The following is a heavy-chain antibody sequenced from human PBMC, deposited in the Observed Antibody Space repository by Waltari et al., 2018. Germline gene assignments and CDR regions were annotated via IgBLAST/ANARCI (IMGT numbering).Heavy chain of an antibody. Sequence: QFRLVQSGPEVKKPGSSVRVSCKASGGPFSSYGISWVRQAPGKGLAWMGAIIPMFDTSHYGQNFQGRVKISADKVTTTVYMELNSLRSEDSALYYCATRIPSDHSGSFYYYGMDVWGQGTTVTVSS. CDR2: IIPMFDTS. V-gene: IGHV1-69*14. CDR3: ATRIPSDHSGSFYYYGMDV. D-gene: IGHD6-6*01. J-gene: IGHJ6*02. CDR1: GGPFSSYG.